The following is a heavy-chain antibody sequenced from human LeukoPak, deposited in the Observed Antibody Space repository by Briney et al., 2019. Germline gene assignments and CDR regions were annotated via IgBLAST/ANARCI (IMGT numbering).Heavy chain of an antibody. J-gene: IGHJ4*02. Sequence: PGGSLRLSCAASGFTFSSYWMSWVRQAPGKGLEWVANIKQNGSEKYYVDSVKGRFTISRDNAKNSLYLQMNSLRAEDTAVYYSARVSTVTTGLYFDYWGQGTLVAVSA. CDR1: GFTFSSYW. V-gene: IGHV3-7*03. CDR3: ARVSTVTTGLYFDY. D-gene: IGHD4-17*01. CDR2: IKQNGSEK.